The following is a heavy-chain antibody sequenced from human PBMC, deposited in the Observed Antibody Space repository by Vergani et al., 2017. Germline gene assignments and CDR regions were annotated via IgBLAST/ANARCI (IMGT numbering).Heavy chain of an antibody. D-gene: IGHD3-3*01. CDR1: GFTFSSYS. Sequence: EVQLVESGGGLVKPGGSLRLSCAASGFTFSSYSMNWVRQAPGKGLEWVSSISSSSSYIYYADSVKGRFTISRDNAKNSLYLQMNSLRAEDTAVYYCARGPLYYDFWSGYRHHDAFDIWGQGTMVTVSS. CDR2: ISSSSSYI. J-gene: IGHJ3*02. CDR3: ARGPLYYDFWSGYRHHDAFDI. V-gene: IGHV3-21*01.